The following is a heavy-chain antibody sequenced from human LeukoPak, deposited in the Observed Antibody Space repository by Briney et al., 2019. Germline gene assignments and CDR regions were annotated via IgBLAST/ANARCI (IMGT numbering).Heavy chain of an antibody. CDR2: IYYSGST. J-gene: IGHJ6*02. D-gene: IGHD2-2*01. V-gene: IGHV4-59*12. CDR1: GGSISSYY. CDR3: AGREVVVVPAASSGSRYYYYYGMDV. Sequence: SETLSLTCTVSGGSISSYYWSWIRQPPGKGLEWIGYIYYSGSTNYNPSLKSRVTISVDTSKNQFSLKLSSVTAADTAVYYCAGREVVVVPAASSGSRYYYYYGMDVWGQGTTVTVSS.